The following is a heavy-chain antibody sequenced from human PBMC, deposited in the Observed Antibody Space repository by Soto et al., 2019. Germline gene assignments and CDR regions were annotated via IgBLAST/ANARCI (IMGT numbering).Heavy chain of an antibody. Sequence: EVQLLESGGGLVQPGGSLRLSCAASGFTFNRYAMSWVRQAPGKGLEWVSTISGSGGSTYYADSVQGRFSISRDNSKHTLSLQVNSLRAEDTAIYYCAKAGGSGSYYAERDYYVDYWGQGTLVTVSS. V-gene: IGHV3-23*01. CDR3: AKAGGSGSYYAERDYYVDY. CDR2: ISGSGGST. D-gene: IGHD3-10*01. CDR1: GFTFNRYA. J-gene: IGHJ4*02.